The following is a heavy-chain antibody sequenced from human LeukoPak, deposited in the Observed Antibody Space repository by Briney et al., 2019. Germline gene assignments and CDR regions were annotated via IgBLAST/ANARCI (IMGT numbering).Heavy chain of an antibody. V-gene: IGHV4-59*01. J-gene: IGHJ5*02. CDR3: ARNGRYNWFDP. CDR1: SDSISGYY. Sequence: SETLSLTCSVSSDSISGYYWSWLRQPPGKGLEWIGYIYYSGNTYYNPSLKSRVTISLDTSKNQFSLKMNSMTAADTAVYYCARNGRYNWFDPWGQGTLVTVSS. D-gene: IGHD2-8*01. CDR2: IYYSGNT.